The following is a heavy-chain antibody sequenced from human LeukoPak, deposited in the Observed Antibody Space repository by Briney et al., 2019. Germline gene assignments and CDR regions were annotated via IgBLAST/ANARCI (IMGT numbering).Heavy chain of an antibody. V-gene: IGHV1-2*02. CDR2: INPNSGGT. J-gene: IGHJ3*02. CDR3: ARDRSSSGWSPADAFDI. CDR1: GYTFTGYY. D-gene: IGHD6-19*01. Sequence: ASVKVSCKASGYTFTGYYMHWVRQAPGQGLEWMGWINPNSGGTNYAQKFQGRVTMTRDTSISTAYMELSRLRSDDTAVYYCARDRSSSGWSPADAFDIWGQGTMVTVSS.